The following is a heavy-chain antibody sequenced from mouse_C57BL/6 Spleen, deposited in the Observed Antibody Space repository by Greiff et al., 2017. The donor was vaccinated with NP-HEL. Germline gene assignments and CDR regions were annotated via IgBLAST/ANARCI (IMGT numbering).Heavy chain of an antibody. D-gene: IGHD2-10*01. Sequence: QVQLQQPGAELVKPGASVKLSCKASGYTFTSYWMHWVKQRPGQGLEWIGMIHPNSGSTNYNEKFKSKATLTVDKSSSTAYMQLSSLTSEDSAVYYCALGLLFPYDAMDYWGQGTSVTVSS. CDR3: ALGLLFPYDAMDY. J-gene: IGHJ4*01. CDR1: GYTFTSYW. V-gene: IGHV1-64*01. CDR2: IHPNSGST.